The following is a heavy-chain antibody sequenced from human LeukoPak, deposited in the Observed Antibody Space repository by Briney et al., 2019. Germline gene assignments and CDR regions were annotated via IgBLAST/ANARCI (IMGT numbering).Heavy chain of an antibody. CDR3: ARSTDSWTNYYGMDV. CDR1: GFTFSSYW. Sequence: GGSLRLSCAASGFTFSSYWMHWVRQAPGKGLVWVSRNSDETRTNFADSVKGRFTISRDNAKNTLYLQMNSLRAEDTAVYYCARSTDSWTNYYGMDVWGQGTTVTVSS. CDR2: NSDETRT. D-gene: IGHD3/OR15-3a*01. J-gene: IGHJ6*02. V-gene: IGHV3-74*01.